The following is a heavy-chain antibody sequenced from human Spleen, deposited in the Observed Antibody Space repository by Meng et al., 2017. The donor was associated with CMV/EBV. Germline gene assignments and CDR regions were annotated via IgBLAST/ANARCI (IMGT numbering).Heavy chain of an antibody. Sequence: QLQWSGPGLVNPSAPLSLTCTVSVGSISSYYWSWIRQPPGKGLEWIGYIYYSGSTNYNPSLKSRVTISVDTSKNQFSLKLSSVTAADTAVYYCARLVGWFDPWGQGTLVTVSS. CDR2: IYYSGST. CDR1: VGSISSYY. J-gene: IGHJ5*02. CDR3: ARLVGWFDP. V-gene: IGHV4-59*01. D-gene: IGHD6-6*01.